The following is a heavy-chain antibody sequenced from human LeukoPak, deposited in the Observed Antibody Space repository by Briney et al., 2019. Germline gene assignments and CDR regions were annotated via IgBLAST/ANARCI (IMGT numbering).Heavy chain of an antibody. CDR2: ISGGGGST. J-gene: IGHJ4*02. CDR1: GFTFSSYA. Sequence: GGSLRLSCAASGFTFSSYAMSWVRQAPGKGLEWVSAISGGGGSTYYPDSVKGRFTISRDNSKNPLYLQMSSLRAEDTAVYYCATSTPLGTYYFDYWGQGTLVTVSS. V-gene: IGHV3-23*01. D-gene: IGHD1-14*01. CDR3: ATSTPLGTYYFDY.